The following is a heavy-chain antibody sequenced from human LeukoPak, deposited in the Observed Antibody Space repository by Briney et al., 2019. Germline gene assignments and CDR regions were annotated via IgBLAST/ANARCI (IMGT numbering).Heavy chain of an antibody. CDR3: ARIDIVVVPAYDAFDI. J-gene: IGHJ3*02. V-gene: IGHV1-18*01. D-gene: IGHD2-2*01. CDR1: GYTFTSYG. Sequence: ASVKVSCKASGYTFTSYGISWVRQAPGQGLEWVGWISAYNGNTNYAQKLQGRVTMTTDTSTSTAYMELRSLRSDDTAVYYCARIDIVVVPAYDAFDIWGQGTMVTVSS. CDR2: ISAYNGNT.